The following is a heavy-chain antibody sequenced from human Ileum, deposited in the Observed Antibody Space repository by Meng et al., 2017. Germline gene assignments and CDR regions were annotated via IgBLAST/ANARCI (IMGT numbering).Heavy chain of an antibody. CDR3: ARQTATYPSNWFDP. V-gene: IGHV4-59*08. CDR2: VFDGEAP. J-gene: IGHJ5*02. D-gene: IGHD2-21*02. Sequence: QVLLQESGPGLVKPSATLFPTCSVSGDSLIAYNWNWIRQAPGKGLEWLGYVFDGEAPNYNPSLQSRLTISMDKSANQFSLRLNSVTAADTAVYYCARQTATYPSNWFDPWGQGILVTVSS. CDR1: GDSLIAYN.